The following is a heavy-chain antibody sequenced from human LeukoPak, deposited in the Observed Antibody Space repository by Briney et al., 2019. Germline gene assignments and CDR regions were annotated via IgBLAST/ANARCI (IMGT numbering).Heavy chain of an antibody. V-gene: IGHV3-23*01. Sequence: GGSLRLSCAASGFTFSSYAMSWVRQAPGKGLEGVSAISGSGGSTYYADSVKGRFTISRDNSKNTLYLQRNSLRAEDTAVYYCAKAESRAYEDDYWGQGTLVTVSS. CDR1: GFTFSSYA. CDR2: ISGSGGST. CDR3: AKAESRAYEDDY. D-gene: IGHD6-25*01. J-gene: IGHJ4*02.